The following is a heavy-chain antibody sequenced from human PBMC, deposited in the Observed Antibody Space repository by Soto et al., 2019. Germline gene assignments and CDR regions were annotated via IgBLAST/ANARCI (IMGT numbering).Heavy chain of an antibody. CDR3: ARDTGINYTSGWKGWFDP. Sequence: PXGILSLTCAVHGYCVNNGYDWGWIRQPPGKGLEWIGSFHHSGTTYYNPALKSRVTISVDTSRNQLSLRLNSVTAADTAVYYCARDTGINYTSGWKGWFDPWAQGTLVTVSS. CDR2: FHHSGTT. CDR1: GYCVNNGYD. J-gene: IGHJ5*02. V-gene: IGHV4-38-2*02. D-gene: IGHD6-19*01.